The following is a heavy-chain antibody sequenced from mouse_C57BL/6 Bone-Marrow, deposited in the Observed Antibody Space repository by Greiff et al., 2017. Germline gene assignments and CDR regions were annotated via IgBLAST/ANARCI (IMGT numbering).Heavy chain of an antibody. V-gene: IGHV1-55*01. CDR1: GYTFTSYW. Sequence: VQLQQPGAELVKPGASVTMSCKASGYTFTSYWITWVKQRPGQGLEWIGDIYPTSGRTNYNEKFKSKAILTVDTSSNTAYMQLSSLTSEDSAVFYYERSAPQGQSFDYWGQGTTLTVSA. D-gene: IGHD1-2*01. J-gene: IGHJ2*01. CDR2: IYPTSGRT. CDR3: ERSAPQGQSFDY.